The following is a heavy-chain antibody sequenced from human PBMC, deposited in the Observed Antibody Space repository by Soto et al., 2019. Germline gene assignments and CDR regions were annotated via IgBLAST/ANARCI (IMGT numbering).Heavy chain of an antibody. CDR2: INVANGNT. CDR3: ARESPYYYDSSGIDY. Sequence: GASVKVSCKASGYIFTTYAMHWVRQAPGQRLEWMGWINVANGNTKYSQKFQGRVTITRDTSANTAYMELSSLRSEDTAVYYCARESPYYYDSSGIDYWGQGTLVTVSS. V-gene: IGHV1-3*01. CDR1: GYIFTTYA. D-gene: IGHD3-22*01. J-gene: IGHJ4*02.